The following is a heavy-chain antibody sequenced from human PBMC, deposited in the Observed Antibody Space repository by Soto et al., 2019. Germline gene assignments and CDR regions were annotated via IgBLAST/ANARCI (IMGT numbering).Heavy chain of an antibody. V-gene: IGHV3-23*01. J-gene: IGHJ5*02. CDR1: GFTFSSYA. D-gene: IGHD3-3*01. CDR2: ISGSGGST. CDR3: TTARYYDFWSGFLASVDWFDP. Sequence: GGSLRLSCAASGFTFSSYAMSWVRQAPRKGLEWVSAISGSGGSTYYADSVKGRFTISRDNSKNTLYLQMNSLRAEDTAVYYCTTARYYDFWSGFLASVDWFDPWGQGTLVTVSS.